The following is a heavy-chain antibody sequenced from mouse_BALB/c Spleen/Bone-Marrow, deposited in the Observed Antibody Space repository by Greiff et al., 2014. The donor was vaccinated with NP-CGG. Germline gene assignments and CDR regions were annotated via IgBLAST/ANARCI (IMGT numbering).Heavy chain of an antibody. CDR3: ARDEHYLDY. CDR2: IYPGDGDT. V-gene: IGHV1-87*01. J-gene: IGHJ2*01. CDR1: GYTFTSYW. Sequence: QVQLKESGAELARPGASVKLSCKASGYTFTSYWMQWVKQRPGQGLEWIGAIYPGDGDTRYTQKFKGKATLTADKSSSTAYMQLSSLASEDSAVYYCARDEHYLDYWGQGTTLTVSS.